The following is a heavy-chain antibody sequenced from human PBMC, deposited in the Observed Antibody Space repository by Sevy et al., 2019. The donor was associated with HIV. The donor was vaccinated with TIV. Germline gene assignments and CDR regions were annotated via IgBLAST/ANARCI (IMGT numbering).Heavy chain of an antibody. CDR1: GYTFPAFS. J-gene: IGHJ4*02. Sequence: GGSLRLSRTASGYTFPAFSFNWVHQAPGKGLEWLSYISTGTDHIYYADSAKGRFTISRDDAKNSVYLEMKSLRDQDTALYYCVRRGVDAYNVYFDLWGQRTLVTVSS. D-gene: IGHD3-10*01. V-gene: IGHV3-21*05. CDR2: ISTGTDHI. CDR3: VRRGVDAYNVYFDL.